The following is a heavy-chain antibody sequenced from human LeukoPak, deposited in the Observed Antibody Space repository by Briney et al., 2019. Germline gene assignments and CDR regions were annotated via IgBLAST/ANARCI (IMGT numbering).Heavy chain of an antibody. CDR1: GYTFTGYY. CDR3: ARAEAIDY. V-gene: IGHV1-2*02. Sequence: ASVKVSCKASGYTFTGYYMHWVRQAPGQGLEWMGWINPNSGGTKYARKFQGRVTMTRDTSISTAYMELISLRSDDTAVYYCARAEAIDYWGQGTLVTVSS. D-gene: IGHD5-12*01. CDR2: INPNSGGT. J-gene: IGHJ4*02.